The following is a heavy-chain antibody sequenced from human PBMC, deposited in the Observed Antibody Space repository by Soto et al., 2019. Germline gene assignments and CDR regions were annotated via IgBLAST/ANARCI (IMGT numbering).Heavy chain of an antibody. D-gene: IGHD2-2*01. CDR2: IYYSGST. J-gene: IGHJ4*02. V-gene: IGHV4-59*01. CDR3: ARGSAAIMVD. CDR1: VGSISSYY. Sequence: SETLSLTCTVSVGSISSYYWSWNRQPPGKGLEWIGYIYYSGSTNYNPSLKSRVTISVDTSKKQFSLKLSSVTAADTAVYYCARGSAAIMVDWGQGTLVTVSS.